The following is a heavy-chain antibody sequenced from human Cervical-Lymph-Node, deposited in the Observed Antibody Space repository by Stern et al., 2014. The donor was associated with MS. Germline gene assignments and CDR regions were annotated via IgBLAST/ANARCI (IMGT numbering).Heavy chain of an antibody. V-gene: IGHV1-46*01. CDR3: ARQNMVRGVTELDF. J-gene: IGHJ4*02. D-gene: IGHD3-10*01. Sequence: QGQLAQSGTEVKKSGASVRVSCKASGYTFSIYYMHWVRQAPGQGLEWLGIINPATGGTTYAQKFQDRVTMTNDTSTSTLYLEMSSLISEDTAVYYCARQNMVRGVTELDFWGQGTLVTVSS. CDR1: GYTFSIYY. CDR2: INPATGGT.